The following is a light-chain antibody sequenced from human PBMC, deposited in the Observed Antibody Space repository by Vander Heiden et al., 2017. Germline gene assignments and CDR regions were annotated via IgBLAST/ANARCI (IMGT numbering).Light chain of an antibody. V-gene: IGLV3-25*03. Sequence: SYDLTQPPSVSVSPGQTSSTTCSGDALPNQYAFWYQQKPGQAPVLVMYKDSERSSGIPDRFSGSSSGTTVTLTISGVQAEDEADYYCQSADSSGADVVFGGGTKLTVL. CDR1: ALPNQY. CDR2: KDS. CDR3: QSADSSGADVV. J-gene: IGLJ2*01.